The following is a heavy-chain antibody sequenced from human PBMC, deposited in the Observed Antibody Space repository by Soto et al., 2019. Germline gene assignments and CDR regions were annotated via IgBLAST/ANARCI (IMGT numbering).Heavy chain of an antibody. V-gene: IGHV1-18*01. D-gene: IGHD6-13*01. CDR1: GFSSSTYA. CDR2: ISADSGAP. Sequence: QVQLVQSGPEVKRPGSSVKISCKASGFSSSTYAFSWVRRAPGQGLEWMGLISADSGAPRYAQQFQGRVATTAATSTRQASMELRALTSGDTAVYSCGVSAGLDFWGQGTRGTVS. CDR3: GVSAGLDF. J-gene: IGHJ4*02.